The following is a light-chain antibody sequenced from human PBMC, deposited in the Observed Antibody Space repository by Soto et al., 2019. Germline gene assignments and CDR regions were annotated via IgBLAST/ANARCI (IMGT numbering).Light chain of an antibody. CDR1: QSVSSY. V-gene: IGKV3-11*01. CDR3: QHRSNWLFT. Sequence: EIVLTQSPATLSLSPGERATLSCRASQSVSSYLAWYQQKPGQAPRLPIYDASNRATGIPARFSGSGSGTDFTLTISSLEPEDFAVYYCQHRSNWLFTFGQGTRLEIK. CDR2: DAS. J-gene: IGKJ5*01.